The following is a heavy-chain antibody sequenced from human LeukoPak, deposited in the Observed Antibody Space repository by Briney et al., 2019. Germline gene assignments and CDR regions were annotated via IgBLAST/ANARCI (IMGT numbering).Heavy chain of an antibody. D-gene: IGHD4-23*01. CDR3: ARNHGYGGY. Sequence: PGRSLRLSCAASGFIFSSYDMHWVRQAPGKGLEWVAVISYDGSNKYYADSVKGRFTISRDNSKNTLYLQMGSLRTEDTAVYYCARNHGYGGYWGQGTLVTASS. CDR2: ISYDGSNK. V-gene: IGHV3-30*03. CDR1: GFIFSSYD. J-gene: IGHJ4*02.